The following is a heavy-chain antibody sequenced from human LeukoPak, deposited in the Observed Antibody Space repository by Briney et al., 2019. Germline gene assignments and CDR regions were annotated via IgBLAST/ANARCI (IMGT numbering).Heavy chain of an antibody. D-gene: IGHD2-21*01. Sequence: GRSLRLSCAPSGFTFCSYGMHWVCAALGKGLEWVAVISYDGSNTYCADSVKGRFTVCRDNSKNTLSLQMNSLRAEDTAGYYCAKDLSGGDCPPVWGEGTLVTVS. CDR1: GFTFCSYG. CDR3: AKDLSGGDCPPV. CDR2: ISYDGSNT. V-gene: IGHV3-30*18. J-gene: IGHJ4*02.